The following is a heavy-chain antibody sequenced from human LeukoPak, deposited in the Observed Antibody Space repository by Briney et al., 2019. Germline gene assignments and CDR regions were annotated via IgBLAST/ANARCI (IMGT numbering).Heavy chain of an antibody. CDR1: GFTFSSYG. CDR3: AKNSGYRGLELRVAFDI. D-gene: IGHD1-7*01. J-gene: IGHJ3*02. CDR2: IRYDGSNK. V-gene: IGHV3-30*02. Sequence: PRGSLRLSCAASGFTFSSYGMHWVRQAPGKGLEWVAFIRYDGSNKYYADSVKGRFTISRDNSKNTLYLQMNSLRAEDTAVYYCAKNSGYRGLELRVAFDIWGQGTMVTVSS.